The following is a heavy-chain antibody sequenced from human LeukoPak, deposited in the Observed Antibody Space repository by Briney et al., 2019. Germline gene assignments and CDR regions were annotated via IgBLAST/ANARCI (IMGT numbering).Heavy chain of an antibody. Sequence: GGSLRLSCAASGFTFSSYWMSWVRQAPGKGLEWVANIKQDGSEKYYVDSVKGRFTISRDNAKNSLYLQMNSLRAEDTAVYYCAKDWSATVTTGRLDYWGQGTLVTVSS. V-gene: IGHV3-7*01. J-gene: IGHJ4*02. CDR2: IKQDGSEK. D-gene: IGHD4-17*01. CDR3: AKDWSATVTTGRLDY. CDR1: GFTFSSYW.